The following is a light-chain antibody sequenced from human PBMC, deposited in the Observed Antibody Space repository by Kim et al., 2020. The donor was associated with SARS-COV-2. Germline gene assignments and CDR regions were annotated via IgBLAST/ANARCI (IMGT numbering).Light chain of an antibody. CDR1: SGHSSYA. CDR3: QTWDTGIRV. V-gene: IGLV4-69*01. Sequence: QLVLTQSPSASASLGASVQLTCSLSSGHSSYAIAWHQQQPGKGPRFLMKVNRDGSHIKGDGIPDRFSGSTSGAERYLTISSLQPEDEADYYCQTWDTGIRVFGGGTQLTVL. CDR2: VNRDGSH. J-gene: IGLJ3*02.